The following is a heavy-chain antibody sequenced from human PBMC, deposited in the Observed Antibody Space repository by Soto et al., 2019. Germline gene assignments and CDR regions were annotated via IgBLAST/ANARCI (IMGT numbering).Heavy chain of an antibody. J-gene: IGHJ5*02. CDR2: IYYSGST. CDR1: GGTLSITGDS. D-gene: IGHD3-3*01. Sequence: SGTTSFSCAVSGGTLSITGDSLSWISQPPGKGLEWIGSIYYSGSTYYNPSLKSRVTISVDTSKNQFSLKLSSVTAADTAVYYCASLPFLEWLSTKGYWFDPWGQGTLVTGSS. V-gene: IGHV4-39*01. CDR3: ASLPFLEWLSTKGYWFDP.